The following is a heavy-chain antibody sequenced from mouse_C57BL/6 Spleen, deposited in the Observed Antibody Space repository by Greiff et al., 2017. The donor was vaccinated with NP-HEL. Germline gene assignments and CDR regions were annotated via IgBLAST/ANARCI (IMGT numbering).Heavy chain of an antibody. D-gene: IGHD2-1*01. J-gene: IGHJ2*01. CDR3: TRWDYGNYTVFDY. V-gene: IGHV1-15*01. CDR2: IDPETGGT. CDR1: GYTFTDYE. Sequence: VQLQESGAELVRPGASVTLSCKASGYTFTDYEMHWVKQTPVHGLEWIGAIDPETGGTAYNQKFKGKAILTADKSSSTAYMELRSLTSEDSAVYYCTRWDYGNYTVFDYWGQGTTLTVSS.